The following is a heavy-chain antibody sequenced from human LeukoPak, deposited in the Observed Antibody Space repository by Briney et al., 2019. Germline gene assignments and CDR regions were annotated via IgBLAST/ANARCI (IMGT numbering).Heavy chain of an antibody. CDR1: GYTLTELS. V-gene: IGHV1-24*01. CDR2: FDPEDGET. J-gene: IGHJ4*02. D-gene: IGHD6-19*01. CDR3: ATDSGSGWLWVFDY. Sequence: ASVKVSCKVSGYTLTELSMHWVRQAPAKGLEWMGGFDPEDGETIYAQKFQGRVTMTEDTSTDTAYMELSSLRSEDTAVYYCATDSGSGWLWVFDYWGQGTLVTVSS.